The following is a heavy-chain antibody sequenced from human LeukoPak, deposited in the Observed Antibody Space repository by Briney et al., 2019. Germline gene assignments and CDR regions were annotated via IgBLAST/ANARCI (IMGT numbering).Heavy chain of an antibody. D-gene: IGHD3-16*01. V-gene: IGHV4-31*03. J-gene: IGHJ4*02. CDR2: IYYDGST. CDR3: ARRSSGYYVFDF. CDR1: TVPFSGGAYY. Sequence: PSETLSLTCSVSTVPFSGGAYYWSWIRQYPGKGLEWIGYIYYDGSTNYKPSLRSRVSISIDTSKSQFSLNLTSVTVADTAVYYCARRSSGYYVFDFWGQGILVTVSS.